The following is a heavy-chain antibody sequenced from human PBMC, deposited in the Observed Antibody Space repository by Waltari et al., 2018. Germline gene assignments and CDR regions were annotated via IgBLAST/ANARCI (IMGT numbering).Heavy chain of an antibody. CDR1: GFSVGGNY. J-gene: IGHJ4*02. V-gene: IGHV3-53*01. CDR3: VGHRFGSGSYFDY. Sequence: EVQVVESGGGLIQQGGSLRIHGAGQGFSVGGNYMSWVRQAPGKGLDGGSVIYSGGSSYYVDSVKGRFTISRDNSKNTIYLEMNSLRGEDTAVYFCVGHRFGSGSYFDYWGQGTPVTVSS. D-gene: IGHD3-10*01. CDR2: IYSGGSS.